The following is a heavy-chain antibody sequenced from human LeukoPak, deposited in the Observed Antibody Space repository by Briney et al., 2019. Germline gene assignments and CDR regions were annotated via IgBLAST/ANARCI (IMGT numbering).Heavy chain of an antibody. Sequence: GGSLGLSCAASGFTFSSYGMHWVRQAPGKGLEWVAVIWYDGSNKYYADSVKGRFTISRDNSKNTLYLQMNSLRAEDTAVYYCARDIHVLLWFGDLGYWGQGTLVTVSS. J-gene: IGHJ4*02. D-gene: IGHD3-10*01. V-gene: IGHV3-33*01. CDR3: ARDIHVLLWFGDLGY. CDR1: GFTFSSYG. CDR2: IWYDGSNK.